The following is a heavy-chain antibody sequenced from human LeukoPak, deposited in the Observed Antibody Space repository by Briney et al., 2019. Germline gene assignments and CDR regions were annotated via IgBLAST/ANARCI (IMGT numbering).Heavy chain of an antibody. J-gene: IGHJ4*02. CDR1: GGSISSYY. CDR2: IYTSGST. V-gene: IGHV4-4*07. Sequence: SETPSLTCTVSGGSISSYYWSWIRQPAGKGLEWIGRIYTSGSTNYNPSLKSRVTISVDKSKNQFSLKLSSVTAADTAVYYCARTPPSYYFDYWGQGTLVTVSS. CDR3: ARTPPSYYFDY. D-gene: IGHD2-15*01.